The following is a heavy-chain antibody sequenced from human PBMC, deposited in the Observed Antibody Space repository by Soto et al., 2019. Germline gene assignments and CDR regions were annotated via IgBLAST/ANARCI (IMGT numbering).Heavy chain of an antibody. J-gene: IGHJ4*02. V-gene: IGHV4-59*02. CDR1: GDSVTNYF. CDR2: MYHGGRT. CDR3: ARDPGYCTNGVCPIFDF. D-gene: IGHD2-8*01. Sequence: SETLSLTCTVSGDSVTNYFWSWMRQPPGKGLEWIGHMYHGGRTNYSPSLKSRVTMSLASSKNQFSLNLSSVTAADTAVYFCARDPGYCTNGVCPIFDFWGQGVLVTVSS.